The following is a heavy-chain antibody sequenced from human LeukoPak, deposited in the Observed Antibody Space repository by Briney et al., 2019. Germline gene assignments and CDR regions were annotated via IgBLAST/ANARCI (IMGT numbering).Heavy chain of an antibody. J-gene: IGHJ4*02. V-gene: IGHV3-23*01. CDR2: ISGSGANT. CDR3: AKDGFNYGPDS. Sequence: GGSLRLSCAASGFTFSSYAMSWVRQAPGKGLEWVSAISGSGANTYYANSVKGRFTISRDNSKNTLFLQMNSLRAEDTAVYYCAKDGFNYGPDSWGQGTLVTVSS. D-gene: IGHD5-24*01. CDR1: GFTFSSYA.